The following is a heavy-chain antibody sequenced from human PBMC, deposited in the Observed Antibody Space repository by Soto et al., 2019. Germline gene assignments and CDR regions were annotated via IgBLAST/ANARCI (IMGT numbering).Heavy chain of an antibody. V-gene: IGHV1-46*01. CDR3: ARGAVAGNGRGDY. CDR1: GYTFTSYY. Sequence: QVQLVQSGAEVKKPGASVKVSCKASGYTFTSYYMHWVRQAPGQGLEWMGIINPSGGSTSYAQKFQGRGNMTRDTSTSTVYMELSSLRSEDTAVYYWARGAVAGNGRGDYWGQGTLVTVSS. D-gene: IGHD6-19*01. J-gene: IGHJ4*02. CDR2: INPSGGST.